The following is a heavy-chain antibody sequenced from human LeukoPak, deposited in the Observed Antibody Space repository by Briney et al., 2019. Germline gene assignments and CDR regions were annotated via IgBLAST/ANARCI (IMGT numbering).Heavy chain of an antibody. V-gene: IGHV3-30*18. J-gene: IGHJ4*02. CDR2: ISYDESNK. CDR1: GFTFSSYG. CDR3: AKDREGIDY. Sequence: GGSLRLSCAASGFTFSSYGMHWVRQAPGKGLEWVAVISYDESNKYYADSVKGRFTISRDNSKNTLYLQMDSLRAEDTAVYYCAKDREGIDYWGQGTLVTVSS.